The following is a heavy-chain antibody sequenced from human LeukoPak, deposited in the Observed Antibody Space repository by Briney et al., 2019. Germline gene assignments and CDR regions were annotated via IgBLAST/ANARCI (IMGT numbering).Heavy chain of an antibody. CDR1: GGTFSSYA. D-gene: IGHD2-15*01. Sequence: ASVKVSCKASGGTFSSYAISWVRQAPGQGLEWMGGIIPIFGTANYAQKFQGRVTITADESTSTAYMELSSLRSEDTAVYYCARDGSPRVVVAATRNWFDPWGQGTLVTVSS. J-gene: IGHJ5*02. CDR2: IIPIFGTA. V-gene: IGHV1-69*13. CDR3: ARDGSPRVVVAATRNWFDP.